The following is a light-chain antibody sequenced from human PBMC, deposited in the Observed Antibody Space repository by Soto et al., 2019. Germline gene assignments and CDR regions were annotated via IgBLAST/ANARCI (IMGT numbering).Light chain of an antibody. CDR2: DAS. Sequence: DIQMTQSPSTLSASVGDRVTITCRASQSISSWLAWYQQKPGKAPKLLIYDASSLESGVPSRFSGSGSGTEFTLTISSLQPDDFATYYCQQYNSYVTFGGGTKVETK. CDR1: QSISSW. CDR3: QQYNSYVT. V-gene: IGKV1-5*01. J-gene: IGKJ4*01.